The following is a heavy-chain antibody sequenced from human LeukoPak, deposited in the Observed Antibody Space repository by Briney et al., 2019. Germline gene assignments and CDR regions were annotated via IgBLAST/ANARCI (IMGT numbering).Heavy chain of an antibody. CDR1: GGSISSYY. Sequence: SETLSLTCTVSGGSISSYYWNWIRQPPGKGLEWIGYISNSGSTSYNPSLKSRVTISEDTSKNQFSLKLSSVTTADTAVYYCARRGYFDYWGQGTLVTVSS. CDR2: ISNSGST. D-gene: IGHD5-12*01. V-gene: IGHV4-59*08. J-gene: IGHJ4*02. CDR3: ARRGYFDY.